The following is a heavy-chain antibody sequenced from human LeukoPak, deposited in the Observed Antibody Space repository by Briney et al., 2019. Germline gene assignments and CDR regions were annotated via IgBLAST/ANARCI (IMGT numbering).Heavy chain of an antibody. CDR1: GYTFTGYY. V-gene: IGHV1-2*02. CDR2: ISPNSGGT. J-gene: IGHJ3*02. CDR3: ARDRVIVGPSDGFDI. D-gene: IGHD3-22*01. Sequence: GASVKVSCKASGYTFTGYYVNWVRQAPGQGLEWMGWISPNSGGTNYAQKFQGRVAMSRDTSISTAYMELSRLRSDDPALYYCARDRVIVGPSDGFDIWGQGTMVTVSS.